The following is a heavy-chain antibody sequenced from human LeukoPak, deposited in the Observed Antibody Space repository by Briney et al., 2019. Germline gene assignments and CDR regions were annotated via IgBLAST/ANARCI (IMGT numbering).Heavy chain of an antibody. CDR2: IYYSGST. D-gene: IGHD3/OR15-3a*01. J-gene: IGHJ4*02. Sequence: SETLSLTCTVSGGSISSYYWSWIRQPPGKGLEWIGYIYYSGSTNYNPSLKSRVTISVDTSKNQFSLKLSSVTAADTAVYYCARVICGTSCRVGFCGSWGQGTLVTVSS. V-gene: IGHV4-59*01. CDR3: ARVICGTSCRVGFCGS. CDR1: GGSISSYY.